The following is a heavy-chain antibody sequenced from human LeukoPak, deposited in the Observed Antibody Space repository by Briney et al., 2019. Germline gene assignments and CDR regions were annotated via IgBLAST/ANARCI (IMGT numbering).Heavy chain of an antibody. V-gene: IGHV4-59*01. Sequence: SETLSLTCTVSGGSINNYFWSWIRQPPGKGLEWIGYIYHGGSTDYNPSLKSRVTMSVDTSKNQFSLKLGSVTAADTAVYYCARGPPRESGFYYWGQGTLVTVSS. CDR2: IYHGGST. CDR1: GGSINNYF. D-gene: IGHD3-3*01. J-gene: IGHJ4*02. CDR3: ARGPPRESGFYY.